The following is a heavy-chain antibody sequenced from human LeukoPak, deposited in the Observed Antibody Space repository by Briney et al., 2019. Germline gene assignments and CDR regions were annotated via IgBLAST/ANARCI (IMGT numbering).Heavy chain of an antibody. CDR3: ARDRIVVVVAATPDAFDI. V-gene: IGHV1-2*02. J-gene: IGHJ3*02. D-gene: IGHD2-15*01. CDR2: INPNSGGT. Sequence: ASVKVSCKASGYTFTSYVINWVRQAPGQGLEWMGWINPNSGGTNYAQKFQGRVTMTRDTSISTAYMELSRLRSDATAVYYCARDRIVVVVAATPDAFDIWGQGTMVTVSS. CDR1: GYTFTSYV.